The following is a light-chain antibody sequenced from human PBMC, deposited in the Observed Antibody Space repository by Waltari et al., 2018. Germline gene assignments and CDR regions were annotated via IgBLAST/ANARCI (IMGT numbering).Light chain of an antibody. CDR2: DMN. V-gene: IGLV1-51*01. J-gene: IGLJ2*01. Sequence: QSVLTQPPSVSAAPGQKVTISCSGSSSDIGGNYVSWYQQLPGTAPKLLIYDMNKRPSGISYRFSASKSGTSATLVITGLQTGDEADYYCGARDSSLFIVLFGGGTKLTVL. CDR1: SSDIGGNY. CDR3: GARDSSLFIVL.